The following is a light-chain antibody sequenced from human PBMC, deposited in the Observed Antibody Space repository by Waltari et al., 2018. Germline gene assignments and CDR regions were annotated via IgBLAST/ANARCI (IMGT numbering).Light chain of an antibody. V-gene: IGKV1-5*03. J-gene: IGKJ2*01. CDR1: QSISSL. CDR3: QQYNSYST. CDR2: KAS. Sequence: DIQMTQPPSTLSASVGDRVTITCRASQSISSLLAWYQQKPGKAPKLLGYKASSLQTGVPSRFSGSGSGTEFPLTISSLQPDDFATDYCQQYNSYSTIGPGTKLEIQ.